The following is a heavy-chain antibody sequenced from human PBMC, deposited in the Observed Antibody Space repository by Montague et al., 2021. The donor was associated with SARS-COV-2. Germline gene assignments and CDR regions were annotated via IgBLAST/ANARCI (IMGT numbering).Heavy chain of an antibody. D-gene: IGHD2-15*01. V-gene: IGHV4-39*07. CDR2: IYYSGST. CDR1: GGSISSSSYY. J-gene: IGHJ4*02. Sequence: SETLSLTCTVSGGSISSSSYYWGWIRQPPGKGLEWIGSIYYSGSTYYNPSLKSRVTISVDPSKNQFSLKLSSVTAADTAVYYCARLTAGYCSGGSCYWGTGFDYWGQGTLVTVSS. CDR3: ARLTAGYCSGGSCYWGTGFDY.